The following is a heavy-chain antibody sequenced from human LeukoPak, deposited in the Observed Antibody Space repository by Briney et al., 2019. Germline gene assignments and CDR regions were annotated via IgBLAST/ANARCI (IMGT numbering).Heavy chain of an antibody. CDR1: GGFISGSHYY. V-gene: IGHV4-39*01. Sequence: SEPLSLTCTVSGGFISGSHYYWAWIRQPPGKGLEWIGMINYSGNRYYNPSLWSRATISVDTSTNQFSLNLNSVTAADTAVYYCARGYDYWGQGTLVAVSS. D-gene: IGHD3-22*01. CDR2: INYSGNR. J-gene: IGHJ4*02. CDR3: ARGYDY.